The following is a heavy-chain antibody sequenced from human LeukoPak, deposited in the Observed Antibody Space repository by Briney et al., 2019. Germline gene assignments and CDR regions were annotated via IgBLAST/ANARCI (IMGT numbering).Heavy chain of an antibody. J-gene: IGHJ4*02. D-gene: IGHD3-10*01. V-gene: IGHV4-34*01. CDR1: GGPFGVYY. CDR2: INHSGST. CDR3: AGPGAGDLDY. Sequence: PSETLSLTCVVYGGPFGVYYWSWVRQPPGKGLEWIGEINHSGSTNYNPSLKSRATISVDTSKNHFSLKLSSVTAADTAVYYCAGPGAGDLDYWGQGTLVTVSS.